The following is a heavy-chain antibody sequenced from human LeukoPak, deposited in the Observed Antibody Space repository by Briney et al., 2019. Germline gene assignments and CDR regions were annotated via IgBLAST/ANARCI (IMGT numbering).Heavy chain of an antibody. CDR1: GYTFTSYG. Sequence: ASVKVSCKASGYTFTSYGISWVRQAPGQGLEWMGWISAYNGNTNYAQKLQGRVTMTTDTSTSTAYMELRSLRSDDTAVYYCARALGDGFRWKPGFGLWGQGTLVTVSS. CDR3: ARALGDGFRWKPGFGL. J-gene: IGHJ4*02. CDR2: ISAYNGNT. V-gene: IGHV1-18*01. D-gene: IGHD4-23*01.